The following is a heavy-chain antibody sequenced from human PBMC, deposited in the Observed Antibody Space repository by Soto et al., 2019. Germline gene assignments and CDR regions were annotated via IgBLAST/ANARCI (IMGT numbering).Heavy chain of an antibody. D-gene: IGHD3-22*01. CDR2: IYYSGST. CDR1: GGSISSGGYY. V-gene: IGHV4-31*03. Sequence: QVQLQESGPGLVKPSQTLSLTCTVSGGSISSGGYYWSWIRQHPGKGLEWIGYIYYSGSTYYNPSLKSRVTISVDTSKNQFSLKLSSVTAEDTAVYYCARGRGIVVVTNNRFDPWGQGTLVTVSS. J-gene: IGHJ5*02. CDR3: ARGRGIVVVTNNRFDP.